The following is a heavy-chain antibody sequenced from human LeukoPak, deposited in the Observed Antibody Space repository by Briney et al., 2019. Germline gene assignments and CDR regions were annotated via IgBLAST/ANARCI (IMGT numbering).Heavy chain of an antibody. J-gene: IGHJ4*02. CDR2: ISGSGGST. D-gene: IGHD3-3*01. CDR3: AKDAVLRFLEWLRAFDY. CDR1: GFTFDDYA. Sequence: GGSLRLSCAASGFTFDDYAMHWVRQAPGKGLEWVSAISGSGGSTYYADSVKGRFTISRDNSKNTLYLQMNSLRAEDTAVYYCAKDAVLRFLEWLRAFDYWGQGTLVTVSS. V-gene: IGHV3-23*01.